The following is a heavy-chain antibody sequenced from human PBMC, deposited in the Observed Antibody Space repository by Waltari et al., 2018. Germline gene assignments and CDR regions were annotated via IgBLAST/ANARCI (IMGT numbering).Heavy chain of an antibody. CDR2: ISPILGTE. Sequence: QVQLVQSGAEVKKPGSSVKVSCKASGGTFSSYAISWVRQAPGQGLEWMGRISPILGTENYAQKFQGRVTITADKSTSTAYMELSSLRSEDTAVYYCARGPGQQLVYNYPLKYGMDVWGQGTTVTVSS. D-gene: IGHD6-13*01. CDR1: GGTFSSYA. J-gene: IGHJ6*02. CDR3: ARGPGQQLVYNYPLKYGMDV. V-gene: IGHV1-69*08.